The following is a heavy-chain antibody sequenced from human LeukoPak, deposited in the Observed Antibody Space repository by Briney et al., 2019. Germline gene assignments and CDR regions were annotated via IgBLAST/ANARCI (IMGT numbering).Heavy chain of an antibody. CDR1: GYSISSGYY. Sequence: PSETLSLTCTVSGYSISSGYYWGWIRQPPGKGLEWIAIIYHSGSTYYNPSLKSRVTISVDTSKNQFSLKLSSVTAADTAVYYCVRGGKGIRLGFDYWGQGTLVTVSS. J-gene: IGHJ4*02. V-gene: IGHV4-38-2*02. CDR2: IYHSGST. CDR3: VRGGKGIRLGFDY. D-gene: IGHD6-25*01.